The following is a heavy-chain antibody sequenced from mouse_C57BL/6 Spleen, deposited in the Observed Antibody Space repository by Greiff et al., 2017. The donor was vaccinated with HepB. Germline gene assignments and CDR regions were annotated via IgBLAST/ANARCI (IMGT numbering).Heavy chain of an antibody. CDR3: ARQLRLQEGFDY. D-gene: IGHD3-2*02. CDR1: GYTFTSYW. J-gene: IGHJ2*01. V-gene: IGHV1-64*01. CDR2: IHPNSGST. Sequence: VQLQQPGAELVKPGASVKLSCKASGYTFTSYWMHWVKQRPGQGLEWIGMIHPNSGSTNYNEKFKSKATLTVDKSSSTAYMQLSSLTSEDSAVYYCARQLRLQEGFDYWGQGTTLTVSS.